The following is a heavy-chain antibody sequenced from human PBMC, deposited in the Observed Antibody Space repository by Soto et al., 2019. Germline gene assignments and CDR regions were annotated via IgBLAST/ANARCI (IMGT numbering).Heavy chain of an antibody. D-gene: IGHD1-1*01. Sequence: SETLSLTCTVSGGSISSSSYYWGWIRQPPGKGLEWIGSIYYSGSTYYNPSLKSRVTISVDTSKNQFSLKLSSVTAADTAVYYCARNWPEGRGGGMDVWGQGTTVTVSS. CDR3: ARNWPEGRGGGMDV. CDR2: IYYSGST. CDR1: GGSISSSSYY. J-gene: IGHJ6*02. V-gene: IGHV4-39*01.